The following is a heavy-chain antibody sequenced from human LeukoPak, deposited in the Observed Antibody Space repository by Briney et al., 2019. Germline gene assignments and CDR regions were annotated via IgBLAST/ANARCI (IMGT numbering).Heavy chain of an antibody. CDR3: ARETTVITDTAWFDP. CDR1: GGSISSGGYS. D-gene: IGHD4-23*01. V-gene: IGHV3-7*03. CDR2: IKQDGSDK. Sequence: ETLSLTCAVSGGSISSGGYSWSWIRRPPGKGLEWVANIKQDGSDKYYVDSVKGRFTISRDNAKNSLYLQMDSLRAEDTAVYYCARETTVITDTAWFDPWGQGTLVTVSS. J-gene: IGHJ5*02.